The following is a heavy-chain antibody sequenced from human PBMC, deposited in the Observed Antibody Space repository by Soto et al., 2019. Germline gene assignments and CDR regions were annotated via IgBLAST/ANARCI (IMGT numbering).Heavy chain of an antibody. Sequence: QVQLVEAGGGLVKPGGSLRLSCAASGFTFSDYYMSWIRQAPGKGLEWVSYISSSGSTIYYADSVKGRFTISRDNAKNSLYLQMNSLRAEDTAVYYCARAPTYYDFWSNWFDPWGQGTLVTVSS. V-gene: IGHV3-11*01. CDR3: ARAPTYYDFWSNWFDP. J-gene: IGHJ5*02. CDR1: GFTFSDYY. D-gene: IGHD3-3*01. CDR2: ISSSGSTI.